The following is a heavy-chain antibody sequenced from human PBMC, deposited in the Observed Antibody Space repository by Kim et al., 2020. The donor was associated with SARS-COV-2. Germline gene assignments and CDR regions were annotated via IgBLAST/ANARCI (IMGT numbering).Heavy chain of an antibody. CDR2: IYPGDSDT. CDR3: AVVGVIVATKDAFDI. J-gene: IGHJ3*02. V-gene: IGHV5-51*01. Sequence: GESLKISCKGSGYSFTSYWIGWVRQMPGKGLEWMGIIYPGDSDTRYSPSFQGQVTISADKSISTAYLQWSSLKASDTAMYYCAVVGVIVATKDAFDIWGQGTMVTVSS. CDR1: GYSFTSYW. D-gene: IGHD5-12*01.